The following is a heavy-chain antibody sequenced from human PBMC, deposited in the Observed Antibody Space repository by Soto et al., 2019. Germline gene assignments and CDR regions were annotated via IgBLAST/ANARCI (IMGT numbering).Heavy chain of an antibody. CDR1: GGSVSSNNW. CDR3: ATRGGAVSGTWQYWYFDL. Sequence: QVQLQESGPGLVKPSGTLSLTCAVSGGSVSSNNWWSWVRQPPGKGLEWIGEIYRSGSTKYNPSLKSRVTISVDKSKNQFSLKLSSVTVADTAVYYCATRGGAVSGTWQYWYFDLWGRGTLITVSS. D-gene: IGHD6-19*01. V-gene: IGHV4-4*02. CDR2: IYRSGST. J-gene: IGHJ2*01.